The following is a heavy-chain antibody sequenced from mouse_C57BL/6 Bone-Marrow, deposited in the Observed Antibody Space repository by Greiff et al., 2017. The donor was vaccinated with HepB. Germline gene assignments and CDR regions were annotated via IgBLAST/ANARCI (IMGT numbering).Heavy chain of an antibody. D-gene: IGHD2-4*01. V-gene: IGHV1-74*01. CDR2: IHPSDSDT. J-gene: IGHJ4*01. CDR3: AIFTYYDYDAYAMDY. CDR1: GYTFTSYW. Sequence: QVQLQQPGAELVKPGASVKVSCKASGYTFTSYWMHWVKQRPGQGLEWIGSIHPSDSDTNYNQKFKGKATLTVDKSSSTAYMQLSSLTSEDSAVYYCAIFTYYDYDAYAMDYWGQGTSVTVSS.